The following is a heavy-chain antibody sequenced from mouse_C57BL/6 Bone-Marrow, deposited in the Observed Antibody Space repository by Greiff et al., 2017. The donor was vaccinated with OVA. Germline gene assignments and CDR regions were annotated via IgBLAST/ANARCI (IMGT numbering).Heavy chain of an antibody. CDR1: GYTFTSYW. CDR3: ARRCRLRRGFAY. V-gene: IGHV1-52*01. Sequence: QVQLQQPGAELVRPGSSVMLSCKASGYTFTSYWMHWVKQRPIQGLEWIGNIDPSDSETHYNQKFKDKATLPVDKSSSTAYMQLSSLTSEDSAVYYCARRCRLRRGFAYWGQGTLVTVSA. CDR2: IDPSDSET. D-gene: IGHD2-4*01. J-gene: IGHJ3*01.